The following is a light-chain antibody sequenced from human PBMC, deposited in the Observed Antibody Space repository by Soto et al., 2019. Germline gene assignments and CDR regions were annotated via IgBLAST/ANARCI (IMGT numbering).Light chain of an antibody. V-gene: IGLV2-14*01. Sequence: QSVLTQPASVSGSPGQSITISCTGTSSDVGGYNYVSWYQQHPGKAPKLMIYDVSNRPSGVSNRFSGSKSGNTASLTISGLQAEDEADYYCSSYTSSSTLWVVFGGGTKLT. CDR3: SSYTSSSTLWVV. CDR1: SSDVGGYNY. J-gene: IGLJ2*01. CDR2: DVS.